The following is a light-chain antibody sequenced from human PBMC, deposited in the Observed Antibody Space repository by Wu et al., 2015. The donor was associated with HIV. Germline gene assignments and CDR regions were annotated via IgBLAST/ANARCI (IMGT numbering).Light chain of an antibody. V-gene: IGKV3-20*01. CDR3: QHYGTSPQVT. Sequence: EIVMTQSPATLSVSPGERATLSCRASQSVYGSYVAWYQQKPGQAPRLLIYDASSRATGIPDRFSGSASGRDFTLTINRLDTEDFAVYYCQHYGTSPQVTFGGGTKVEIK. CDR2: DAS. J-gene: IGKJ4*01. CDR1: QSVYGSY.